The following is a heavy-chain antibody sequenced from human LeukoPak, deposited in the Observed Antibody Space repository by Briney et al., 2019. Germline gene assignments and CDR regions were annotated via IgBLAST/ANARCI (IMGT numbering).Heavy chain of an antibody. D-gene: IGHD6-19*01. V-gene: IGHV3-7*01. CDR3: ARGIAVADY. CDR1: GFTFSGSW. CDR2: IKQDGSEK. Sequence: GGSLRLSCAASGFTFSGSWMSWVRQAPGKGLEWVANIKQDGSEKYYVDSVKGRFTISRDNAENSLFLQMNSLRAEDTAVYYCARGIAVADYWGQGTLVTVSS. J-gene: IGHJ4*02.